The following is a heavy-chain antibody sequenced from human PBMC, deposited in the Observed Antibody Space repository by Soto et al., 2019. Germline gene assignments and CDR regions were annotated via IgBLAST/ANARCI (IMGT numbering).Heavy chain of an antibody. J-gene: IGHJ1*01. CDR1: GYTFTSYA. CDR3: ARDGNEPLWFGELLFLQH. D-gene: IGHD3-10*01. CDR2: INAGNGNT. V-gene: IGHV1-3*01. Sequence: ASVKVSCKASGYTFTSYAMHWVRQAPGQRLEWMGWINAGNGNTKYSQKFQGRVTITRDTSASTAYMELSSLRSEDTAVYYCARDGNEPLWFGELLFLQHWGQGTLVTVSS.